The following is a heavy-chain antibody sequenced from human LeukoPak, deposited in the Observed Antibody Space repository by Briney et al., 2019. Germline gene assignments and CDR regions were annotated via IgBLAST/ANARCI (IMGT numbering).Heavy chain of an antibody. CDR3: ARPKGYCSGGSCYLYFQH. J-gene: IGHJ1*01. D-gene: IGHD2-15*01. CDR2: IHHSGST. CDR1: GGSFSGYY. Sequence: PSETLSLTCAVYGGSFSGYYWSWIRQPPGKGLEWIGEIHHSGSTNYNPSLKSRVTISVDTSKNQFSLKLSSVTAADTAVYYCARPKGYCSGGSCYLYFQHWGQGTLVTVSS. V-gene: IGHV4-34*01.